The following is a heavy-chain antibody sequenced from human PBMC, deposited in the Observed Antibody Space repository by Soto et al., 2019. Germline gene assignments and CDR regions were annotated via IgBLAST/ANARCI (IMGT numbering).Heavy chain of an antibody. CDR3: ARESGGATATLDYYYFFMDV. CDR1: GDSFNDYY. Sequence: ASVKVSCKTSGDSFNDYYIHWVRQAPGQGLEWMGWINPNGGATKYAQKFQGRVTVTRDTSIRTVYMELSSLRSDDTAVYYCARESGGATATLDYYYFFMDVWGKGTTVTVSS. D-gene: IGHD5-12*01. CDR2: INPNGGAT. J-gene: IGHJ6*03. V-gene: IGHV1-2*02.